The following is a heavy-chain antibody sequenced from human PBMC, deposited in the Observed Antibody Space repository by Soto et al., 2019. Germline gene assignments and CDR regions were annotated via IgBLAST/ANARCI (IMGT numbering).Heavy chain of an antibody. Sequence: SETLSLTCTVSGGSISSGGYYWSWIRQHPGKGLEWIGYIYYSGSTYYNPSLKSRVTISVDTSKNQFSLKLSSVTAADTAVYYCARGGYCSGGSCYGLSSMDVWGKGTTVTVSS. CDR2: IYYSGST. J-gene: IGHJ6*03. CDR3: ARGGYCSGGSCYGLSSMDV. CDR1: GGSISSGGYY. V-gene: IGHV4-31*03. D-gene: IGHD2-15*01.